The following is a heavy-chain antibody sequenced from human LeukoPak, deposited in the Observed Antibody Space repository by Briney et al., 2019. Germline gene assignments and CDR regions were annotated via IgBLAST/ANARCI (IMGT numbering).Heavy chain of an antibody. CDR1: GFTFSSYE. CDR2: ISSSSSTI. Sequence: PGGSLRLSCAASGFTFSSYELYWVRQAPGKGLEWISYISSSSSTIKYADSGRGRFTISRADARESLFLQMNSLRAEDTAIYYCGASRQYVGAFDIWGQGTLVTVSS. J-gene: IGHJ3*02. D-gene: IGHD3-16*01. CDR3: GASRQYVGAFDI. V-gene: IGHV3-48*03.